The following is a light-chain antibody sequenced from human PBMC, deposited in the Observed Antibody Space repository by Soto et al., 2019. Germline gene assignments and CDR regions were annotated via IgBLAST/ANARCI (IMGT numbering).Light chain of an antibody. V-gene: IGKV3-20*01. Sequence: EIVVKQSPATLSLSTGERATLSCRTSQSVSSRFLAWYQQKAGQAPRLLIYAASSRATGIPDRFSGSGSGTDFTLTISRLEPEDFAVYYCQQYGYSLFSFGPGTKVDIK. CDR2: AAS. J-gene: IGKJ3*01. CDR1: QSVSSRF. CDR3: QQYGYSLFS.